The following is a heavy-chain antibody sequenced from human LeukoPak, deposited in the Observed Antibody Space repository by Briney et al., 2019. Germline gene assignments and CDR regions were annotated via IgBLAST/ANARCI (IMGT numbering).Heavy chain of an antibody. D-gene: IGHD6-19*01. V-gene: IGHV1-18*04. J-gene: IGHJ4*02. CDR1: GYTFTSYG. CDR3: ARALKYSSGWYFDY. Sequence: GASVKASCKASGYTFTSYGISWVRQAPGQGLEWMGWISAYNGNTNYAQKLQGRVTMTTDTSTSTAYMELRSLRSDDTAVYYCARALKYSSGWYFDYWGQGTLVTVSS. CDR2: ISAYNGNT.